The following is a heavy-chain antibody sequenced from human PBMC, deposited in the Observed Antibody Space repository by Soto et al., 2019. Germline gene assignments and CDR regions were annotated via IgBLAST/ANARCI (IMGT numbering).Heavy chain of an antibody. Sequence: ETLSLTCTVSGGSISSSSYYWGWIRQPPGKGLEWIGSIYYSGSTYYNPSLKSRVTISVDTSKNQFSLKLSSVTAADTAVYYCARDIRGYLFGGNSYYYYGMDVWGQGTTVTVSS. CDR3: ARDIRGYLFGGNSYYYYGMDV. CDR1: GGSISSSSYY. D-gene: IGHD2-21*02. V-gene: IGHV4-39*07. CDR2: IYYSGST. J-gene: IGHJ6*02.